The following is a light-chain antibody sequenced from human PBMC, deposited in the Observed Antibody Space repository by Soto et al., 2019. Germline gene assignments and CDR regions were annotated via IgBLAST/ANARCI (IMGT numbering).Light chain of an antibody. CDR1: QSVSSGY. CDR3: QQYGSSPRT. CDR2: GAS. J-gene: IGKJ1*01. V-gene: IGKV3-20*01. Sequence: VLTQSPCPRSLSPGDRATLACRASQSVSSGYLAWYQQKPGQAPRLLIYGASIRAAGIPDRFSGSGSGADFPLTISRLEPEDFAVYYCQQYGSSPRTFGQGTKVDIK.